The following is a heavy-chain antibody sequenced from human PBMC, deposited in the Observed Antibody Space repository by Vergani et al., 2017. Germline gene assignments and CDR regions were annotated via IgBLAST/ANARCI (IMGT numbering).Heavy chain of an antibody. J-gene: IGHJ3*02. CDR1: GFTFGYYA. D-gene: IGHD3-10*01. CDR3: VRDQVTMLRGSDALDI. CDR2: IRSKAYGQAT. V-gene: IGHV3-49*03. Sequence: EVQLVESGGDLVQPGRSLRLSCTASGFTFGYYAMDWFRQAPGQGLEWVGGIRSKAYGQATIYAASVKGRFTISRDDSQSIAYLQMNNLQTEDTAMYYCVRDQVTMLRGSDALDILGQGTMVTVSS.